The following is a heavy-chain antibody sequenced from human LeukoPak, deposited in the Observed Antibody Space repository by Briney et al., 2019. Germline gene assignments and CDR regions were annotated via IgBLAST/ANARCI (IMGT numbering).Heavy chain of an antibody. J-gene: IGHJ4*02. Sequence: GGSLRLSCAASGFTFSSYAMSWVRQASGKGLEWVSAISGSGGIPYYADPVKGRFTISRDNSKNTLYLQMNSLRAEDTAVYYCARNYSGSYHIDYWGQGTLVTVSS. CDR1: GFTFSSYA. CDR2: ISGSGGIP. V-gene: IGHV3-23*01. CDR3: ARNYSGSYHIDY. D-gene: IGHD1-26*01.